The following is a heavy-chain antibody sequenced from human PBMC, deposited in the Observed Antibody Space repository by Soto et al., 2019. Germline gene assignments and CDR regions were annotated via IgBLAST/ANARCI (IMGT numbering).Heavy chain of an antibody. V-gene: IGHV1-18*01. CDR3: ARGPHLPGPPVIDYSYYGMDV. Sequence: QVQLVQSGAEVKKPGASVKVSCKASGYTFTNYDISWVRQAPGQGLEWMGWISAYNGNTNYAQKFQGRVTMTPDTSTSTAYMELRSLTSDDTAVYFCARGPHLPGPPVIDYSYYGMDVWGQGTTVTVSS. CDR1: GYTFTNYD. CDR2: ISAYNGNT. J-gene: IGHJ6*02. D-gene: IGHD2-21*01.